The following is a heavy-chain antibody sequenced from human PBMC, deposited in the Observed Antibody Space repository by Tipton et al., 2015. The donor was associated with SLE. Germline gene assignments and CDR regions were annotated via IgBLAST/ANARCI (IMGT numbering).Heavy chain of an antibody. V-gene: IGHV4-38-2*01. CDR1: GYSISSGYY. CDR3: ARRPPYQPRNEYFDL. Sequence: TLSLTCAVSGYSISSGYYWSWIRQPPGKGLEWIGSIYHSGSTYYNPSLKSRVTISVDTSKSQFSLKLSSVTATDTAVYYCARRPPYQPRNEYFDLWGRGTLVTVSS. CDR2: IYHSGST. D-gene: IGHD2-2*01. J-gene: IGHJ2*01.